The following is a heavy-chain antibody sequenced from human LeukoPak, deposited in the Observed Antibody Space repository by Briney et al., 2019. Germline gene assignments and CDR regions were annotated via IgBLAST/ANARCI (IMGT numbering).Heavy chain of an antibody. D-gene: IGHD3-22*01. CDR3: ARIYDSSGYYYGNSDAFDI. J-gene: IGHJ3*02. V-gene: IGHV4-59*08. CDR1: GGSISSYY. CDR2: IYYSGST. Sequence: SETLPLTCTVSGGSISSYYWSWIRQPPGKGLEWIGYIYYSGSTNYNPSLKSRVTISVDTSKNQFSLKLSSVTAADTAVYYCARIYDSSGYYYGNSDAFDIWGQGTMVTVSS.